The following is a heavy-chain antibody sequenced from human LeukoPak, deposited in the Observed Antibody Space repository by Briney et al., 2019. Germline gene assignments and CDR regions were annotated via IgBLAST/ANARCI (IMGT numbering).Heavy chain of an antibody. Sequence: SETLSLTCAVYGGSLSGYYWSWIRQPPGKGLEWIGYIYYSGSTNYNPSLKSRVTISVDTSKNQFSLKLSSVTAADTAVYYCARHYYDSAFDIWGQGTMVTVSS. D-gene: IGHD3-22*01. CDR2: IYYSGST. CDR1: GGSLSGYY. V-gene: IGHV4-59*08. J-gene: IGHJ3*02. CDR3: ARHYYDSAFDI.